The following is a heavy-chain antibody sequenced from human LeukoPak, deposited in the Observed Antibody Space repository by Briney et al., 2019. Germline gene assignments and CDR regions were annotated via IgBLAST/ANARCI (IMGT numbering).Heavy chain of an antibody. CDR3: ARGNNWNDGFAFDI. Sequence: SETLSLTCTVSGGSISNYFWSWVRQPAGKGLEWIGRIYSIGRSDYNPSLKSRITMSVDTSKNQFSLKLSSVTAADTAVYYCARGNNWNDGFAFDIWGQGTMVTVSS. J-gene: IGHJ3*02. V-gene: IGHV4-4*07. CDR1: GGSISNYF. CDR2: IYSIGRS. D-gene: IGHD1-1*01.